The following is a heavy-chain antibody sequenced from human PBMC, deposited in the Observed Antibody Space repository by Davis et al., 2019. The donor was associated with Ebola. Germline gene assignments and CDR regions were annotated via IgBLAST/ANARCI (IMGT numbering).Heavy chain of an antibody. CDR1: GYTFTGYY. J-gene: IGHJ4*02. V-gene: IGHV1-2*02. Sequence: ASVKVSCKASGYTFTGYYMHWVRQAPGQGLEWMGWINPNSGGTNYAQKFQGRVTMTRDTSTSTVYMELSSLRSEDTAVYYCARDFLGGVYYYDSSGYLDYWGQGTLVTVSS. D-gene: IGHD3-22*01. CDR3: ARDFLGGVYYYDSSGYLDY. CDR2: INPNSGGT.